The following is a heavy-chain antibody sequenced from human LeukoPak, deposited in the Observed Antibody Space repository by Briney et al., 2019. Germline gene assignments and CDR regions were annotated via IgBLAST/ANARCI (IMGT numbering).Heavy chain of an antibody. V-gene: IGHV4-34*01. CDR1: GGSSSGYY. D-gene: IGHD3-9*01. CDR2: INHSGST. CDR3: ARGGGNLLPFFDPKYYYYMDV. J-gene: IGHJ6*03. Sequence: PSETLSLTCAVYGGSSSGYYWSWVRQPPGKGLEWIAEINHSGSTNYNPSLRSRVTVYVDTSKNQFSLKLSSVTAADTAVYYCARGGGNLLPFFDPKYYYYMDVWGKGTTVTVSS.